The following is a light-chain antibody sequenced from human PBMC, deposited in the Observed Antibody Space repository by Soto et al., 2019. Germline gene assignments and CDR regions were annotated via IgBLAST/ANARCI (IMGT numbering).Light chain of an antibody. V-gene: IGKV1-39*01. CDR3: QQIYSSPWT. CDR1: QSISSY. Sequence: DIQMTQSPSSLSASVGDRVTITCRASQSISSYLNWYQQKPGKAPKLLIYAASSLQSGVPSRFSGSGSGTDFTLTISSLQPEDFATYYCQQIYSSPWTFCQGINVDIK. J-gene: IGKJ1*01. CDR2: AAS.